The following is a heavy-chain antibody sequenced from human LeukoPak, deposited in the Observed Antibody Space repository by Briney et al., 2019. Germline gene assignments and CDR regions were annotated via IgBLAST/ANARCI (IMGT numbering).Heavy chain of an antibody. J-gene: IGHJ6*02. D-gene: IGHD2-2*01. CDR3: AKIVVPAAYYFYGMDV. CDR1: GFTFSRYY. CDR2: ISGNGVKT. V-gene: IGHV3-23*01. Sequence: GGSLRLSCAASGFTFSRYYMSWVRQTPGKGLEWISGISGNGVKTFYADSVKGRFTISRDNSKKTVDLQMNSLRVEDTAIFYCAKIVVPAAYYFYGMDVWGQGTTVTVSS.